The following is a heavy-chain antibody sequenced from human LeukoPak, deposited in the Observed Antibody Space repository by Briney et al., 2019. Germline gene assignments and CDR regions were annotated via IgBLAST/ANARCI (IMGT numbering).Heavy chain of an antibody. D-gene: IGHD3-10*01. CDR3: ARNMVRGEGWFDP. CDR2: IYTSGST. J-gene: IGHJ5*02. Sequence: SQTLSLTCTVSGGSISSGSYYWSWIRQPAGKGLEWIGRIYTSGSTNYNPSLKSRVTRSVDTSKNQFSLKLSSVTAADTAVYYCARNMVRGEGWFDPWGQGTLVTVSS. CDR1: GGSISSGSYY. V-gene: IGHV4-61*02.